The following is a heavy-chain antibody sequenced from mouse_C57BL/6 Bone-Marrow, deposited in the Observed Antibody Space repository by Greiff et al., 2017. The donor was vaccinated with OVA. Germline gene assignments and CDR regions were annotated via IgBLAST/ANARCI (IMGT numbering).Heavy chain of an antibody. CDR1: GYTFTDYN. D-gene: IGHD4-1*01. CDR3: ARKLGLGWYFDV. V-gene: IGHV1-18*01. J-gene: IGHJ1*03. CDR2: INPNNGGT. Sequence: EVQLVESGPELVKPGASVKIPCKASGYTFTDYNMDWVKQSHGKSLEWIGDINPNNGGTIYNQKFKGKATLTVDKSSSTAYMELRSLTSEDTAVYYCARKLGLGWYFDVWGTGTTVTVSS.